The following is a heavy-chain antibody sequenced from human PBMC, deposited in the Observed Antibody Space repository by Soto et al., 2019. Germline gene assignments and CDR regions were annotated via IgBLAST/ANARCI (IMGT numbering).Heavy chain of an antibody. CDR2: ISSSSSYI. D-gene: IGHD2-15*01. J-gene: IGHJ6*02. CDR1: GFTFSSYS. Sequence: GGSLRLSCAASGFTFSSYSMNWVRQAPGKGLEWVSSISSSSSYIYYADSVKGRFTISRDNAKNSLYLQMNSLRAEDTAVYYCARELVVAATGYGMDVWGQGTTVTVSS. CDR3: ARELVVAATGYGMDV. V-gene: IGHV3-21*04.